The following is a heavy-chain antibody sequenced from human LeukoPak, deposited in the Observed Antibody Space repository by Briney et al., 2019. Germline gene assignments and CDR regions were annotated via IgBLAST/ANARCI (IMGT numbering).Heavy chain of an antibody. CDR3: AREWGVVPPARGAFDI. CDR1: GDSMNDKY. CDR2: IYYSGST. Sequence: PSETLSLTCTVSGDSMNDKYWSWIRQHPGKGLEWIGYIYYSGSTYYNPSLKSRVTISVDTSKNQFSLKLSSVTAADTAVYYCAREWGVVPPARGAFDIWGQGTMVTVSS. D-gene: IGHD2-2*01. J-gene: IGHJ3*02. V-gene: IGHV4-31*03.